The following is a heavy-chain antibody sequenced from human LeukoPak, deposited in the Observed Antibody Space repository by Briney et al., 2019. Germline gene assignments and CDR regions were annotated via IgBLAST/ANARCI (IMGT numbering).Heavy chain of an antibody. CDR3: ARDLRLLWFGELLPFDY. CDR2: YNANT. Sequence: YNANTNYAQKLQRRVTMTTDTSTSTAYMELRSLRSDDTAVYYCARDLRLLWFGELLPFDYWGQGTLVTVSS. J-gene: IGHJ4*02. V-gene: IGHV1-18*01. D-gene: IGHD3-10*01.